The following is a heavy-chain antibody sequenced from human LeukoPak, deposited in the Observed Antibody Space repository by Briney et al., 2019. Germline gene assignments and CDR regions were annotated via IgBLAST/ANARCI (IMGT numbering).Heavy chain of an antibody. CDR1: GFILSSYS. J-gene: IGHJ4*02. V-gene: IGHV3-21*01. Sequence: GGSLRLSCAASGFILSSYSMNWVRQAPGKRLEWGSSISSSSSYIYYADSVKGRFTISRDNAKNSLSLQMNSLRAEDTAVYYCARGGEPVGFDYWGQGTLVTVSS. CDR3: ARGGEPVGFDY. CDR2: ISSSSSYI. D-gene: IGHD1-26*01.